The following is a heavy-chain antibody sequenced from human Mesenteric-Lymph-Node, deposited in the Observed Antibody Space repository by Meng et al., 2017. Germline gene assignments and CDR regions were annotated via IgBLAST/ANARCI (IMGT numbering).Heavy chain of an antibody. D-gene: IGHD6-19*01. V-gene: IGHV4-30-4*01. CDR2: IYYSGST. CDR3: ARVSSGWDYFDY. J-gene: IGHJ4*02. CDR1: GGSISSGDYY. Sequence: HVQLQESGPGLVKPSQTLSLTGTVSGGSISSGDYYWSWIRQPPGKGLEWIGYIYYSGSTFYNPSLKRRVIISIDTSKNQFSLNLRSVTAADTAVYYCARVSSGWDYFDYWGQGTLVTVSS.